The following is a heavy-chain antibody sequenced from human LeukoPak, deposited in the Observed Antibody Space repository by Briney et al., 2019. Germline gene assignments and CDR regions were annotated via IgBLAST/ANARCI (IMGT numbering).Heavy chain of an antibody. D-gene: IGHD5-18*01. Sequence: SETLSLTCTVSGGSISSSSYYWGWIRQPPGKGLEWIGSIYYSGSTYYNPSLKSRVTISVGTSKNQFSLKLSSVTAADTAVYYCARRAIHDSSGMDVWGQGTTVTVSS. V-gene: IGHV4-39*07. CDR1: GGSISSSSYY. CDR3: ARRAIHDSSGMDV. J-gene: IGHJ6*02. CDR2: IYYSGST.